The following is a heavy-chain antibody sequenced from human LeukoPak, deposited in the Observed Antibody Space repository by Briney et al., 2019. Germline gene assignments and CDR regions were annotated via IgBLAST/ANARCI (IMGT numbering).Heavy chain of an antibody. Sequence: GGSLRLSCAASGFTFSSCEMNWVRQTPGKGLEWVSYIDSSGTTIYYADSVKGRFTSSRDNAKNSLYLQMNSLRADDTAVYYCAKDPTHYRVWDDYDSTVLSYWGQGTLVTVSS. V-gene: IGHV3-48*03. CDR1: GFTFSSCE. CDR3: AKDPTHYRVWDDYDSTVLSY. D-gene: IGHD3-22*01. CDR2: IDSSGTTI. J-gene: IGHJ4*02.